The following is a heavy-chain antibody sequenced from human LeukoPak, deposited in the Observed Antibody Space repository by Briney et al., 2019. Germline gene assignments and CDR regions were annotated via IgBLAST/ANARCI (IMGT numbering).Heavy chain of an antibody. D-gene: IGHD1-26*01. CDR1: GGTFSSYA. CDR2: IIPIFGTA. CDR3: ARESGPDAFDI. V-gene: IGHV1-69*13. J-gene: IGHJ3*02. Sequence: ASVKVSCKASGGTFSSYAISWVRQAPGQGLEWMGGIIPIFGTANYAQKFQRRATITADESTSTAYMELSSLRSEDTAVYYCARESGPDAFDIWGQGTMVTVSS.